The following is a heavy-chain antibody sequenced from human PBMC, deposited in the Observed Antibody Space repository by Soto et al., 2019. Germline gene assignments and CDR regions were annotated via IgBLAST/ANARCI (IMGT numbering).Heavy chain of an antibody. Sequence: QVQLVQSGAEVKKPGASVKVSCKASGYTFTSYGISWVRQAPGQGLEWMGWISAYNGNTNYAQKLQGRVTMTTDTSTGTAYMEVRRLRSDETAVYYCARDCTVTTVGLWVELEPPPCNYYYGMDVWGQGTTVTVSS. CDR1: GYTFTSYG. V-gene: IGHV1-18*01. CDR2: ISAYNGNT. D-gene: IGHD4-4*01. CDR3: ARDCTVTTVGLWVELEPPPCNYYYGMDV. J-gene: IGHJ6*02.